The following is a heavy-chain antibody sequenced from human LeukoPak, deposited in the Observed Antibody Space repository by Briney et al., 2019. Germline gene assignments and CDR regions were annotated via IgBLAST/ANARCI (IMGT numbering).Heavy chain of an antibody. V-gene: IGHV3-74*01. CDR3: VREDNAFNI. Sequence: GGSLRLSCVASGFTFSSDFMHWIRQAPGEGLMYVSQISGDETYTNYADSVKGRFTISRDNAKNTLYLQMNSLRAEDTAVYYCVREDNAFNIWGQGTLVTVPS. J-gene: IGHJ3*02. CDR2: ISGDETYT. CDR1: GFTFSSDF.